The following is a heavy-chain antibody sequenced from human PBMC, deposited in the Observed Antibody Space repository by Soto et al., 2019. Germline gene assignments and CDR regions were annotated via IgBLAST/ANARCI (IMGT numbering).Heavy chain of an antibody. CDR3: ARGGEQWLVQDWFDP. J-gene: IGHJ5*02. V-gene: IGHV1-69*12. D-gene: IGHD6-19*01. CDR1: GGTFSSYA. CDR2: IIPIFGTA. Sequence: QVQLVQSGAEVKKPGSSVKVSCKASGGTFSSYAISWVRQAPGQGLEGMGGIIPIFGTANYAQKFQGRVTITADESTSTVYMELSSLRSEDTAVYYCARGGEQWLVQDWFDPWGQGTLVTVSS.